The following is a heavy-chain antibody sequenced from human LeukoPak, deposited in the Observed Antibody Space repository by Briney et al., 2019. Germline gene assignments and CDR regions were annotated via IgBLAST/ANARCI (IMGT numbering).Heavy chain of an antibody. D-gene: IGHD2-2*01. CDR2: IYYSGST. J-gene: IGHJ5*02. V-gene: IGHV4-59*01. Sequence: SETLSLTCTVSGGSISSYYWSWIRQPPGKGLEWIGYIYYSGSTNYNPSLKSRVTISVDTSKNQSSLKLSPVTAADTAVYYCARDYRDRYCSSTSCGAGFDPWGQGTLVTVSS. CDR3: ARDYRDRYCSSTSCGAGFDP. CDR1: GGSISSYY.